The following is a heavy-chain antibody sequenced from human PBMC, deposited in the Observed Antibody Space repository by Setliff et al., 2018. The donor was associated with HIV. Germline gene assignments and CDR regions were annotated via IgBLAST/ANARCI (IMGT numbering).Heavy chain of an antibody. Sequence: ASVKVSCKASGYTFISYDINWVRQATGQGLEWMGWMNPNSGNTGYAQKFQGRVTMTRDASISTAYMELNTLKFEDTAVYYCARARRDSYDRGRRSHYYIDVWGKGTTVTVSS. CDR1: GYTFISYD. CDR2: MNPNSGNT. V-gene: IGHV1-8*02. D-gene: IGHD3-22*01. CDR3: ARARRDSYDRGRRSHYYIDV. J-gene: IGHJ6*03.